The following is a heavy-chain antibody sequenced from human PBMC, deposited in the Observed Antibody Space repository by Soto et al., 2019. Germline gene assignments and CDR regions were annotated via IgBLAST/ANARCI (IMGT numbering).Heavy chain of an antibody. J-gene: IGHJ4*02. CDR2: IYYSGST. Sequence: PSETLSLTCTVSGGSISSSSYYWGWIRQPPGKGLEWIGSIYYSGSTYYNPSLKSRVTISVDTSKNQFSLKLSSVTAADTAVYYCARVHYDFWSGSQYYFDCWGQGTLVTVXS. CDR1: GGSISSSSYY. CDR3: ARVHYDFWSGSQYYFDC. D-gene: IGHD3-3*01. V-gene: IGHV4-39*01.